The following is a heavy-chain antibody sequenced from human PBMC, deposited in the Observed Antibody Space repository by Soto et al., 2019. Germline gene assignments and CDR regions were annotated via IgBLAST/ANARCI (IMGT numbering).Heavy chain of an antibody. Sequence: PGGSLRLSCVASGFIFSSYGIHWVRQAPGKGLEWVGVISSDGETKYYADSVKGRFTISRDNSKNTMYLQMESLRPEDTAVYYCEKEVAVAGDLDYWGHGTLVTVSS. D-gene: IGHD6-19*01. V-gene: IGHV3-30*18. CDR1: GFIFSSYG. J-gene: IGHJ4*01. CDR3: EKEVAVAGDLDY. CDR2: ISSDGETK.